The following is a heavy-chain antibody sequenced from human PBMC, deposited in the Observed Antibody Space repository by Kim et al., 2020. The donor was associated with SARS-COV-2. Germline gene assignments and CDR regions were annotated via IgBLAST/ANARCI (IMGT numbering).Heavy chain of an antibody. Sequence: GGSLRLSCAASGFTFSSYGMHWVRQAPGKGLEWVAVISYDGSNKYYADSVKGRFTISRDNSKNTLYLQMNSLRAEDTAVYYCAKGDGDTAMATFDYWGQGTLVTVSS. CDR2: ISYDGSNK. J-gene: IGHJ4*02. CDR3: AKGDGDTAMATFDY. D-gene: IGHD5-18*01. CDR1: GFTFSSYG. V-gene: IGHV3-30*18.